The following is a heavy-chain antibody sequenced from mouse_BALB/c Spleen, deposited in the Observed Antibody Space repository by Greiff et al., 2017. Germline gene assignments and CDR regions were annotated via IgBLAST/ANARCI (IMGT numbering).Heavy chain of an antibody. CDR3: ARQRYYYGSSDAMDY. D-gene: IGHD1-1*01. Sequence: EVQLVESGGGLVQPGGSLKLSCAASGFTFSSYTMSWVRQTPEKRLEWVAYISNGGGSTYYPDTVKGRFTISRDNAKNTLYLQMSSLKSEDTAMYYCARQRYYYGSSDAMDYWGQGTSVTVSS. CDR1: GFTFSSYT. CDR2: ISNGGGST. V-gene: IGHV5-12-2*01. J-gene: IGHJ4*01.